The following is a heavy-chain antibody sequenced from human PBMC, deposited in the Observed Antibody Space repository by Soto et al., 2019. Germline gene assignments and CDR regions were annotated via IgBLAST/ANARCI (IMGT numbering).Heavy chain of an antibody. Sequence: QVQLVQSGAEVKKPGASVKVSCKASGYTFTSYYMHWVRQAPGQGLEWMGIINPSGASTSYAQKFQGRVTMTRDTSTSTVYMELSSLRSEDTAVYYCARDTFSLVVLADDAFDIWGQGTMVTVSS. CDR3: ARDTFSLVVLADDAFDI. V-gene: IGHV1-46*01. CDR2: INPSGAST. D-gene: IGHD2-15*01. J-gene: IGHJ3*02. CDR1: GYTFTSYY.